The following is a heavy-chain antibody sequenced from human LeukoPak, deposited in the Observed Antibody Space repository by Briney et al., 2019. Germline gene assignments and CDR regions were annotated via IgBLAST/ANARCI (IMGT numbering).Heavy chain of an antibody. CDR1: GGSISNYY. CDR2: IHYSGST. CDR3: ARGYSSGWYDWFDP. Sequence: SSETLSLTCTVSGGSISNYYWSWIRQPPGKGLEWIGYIHYSGSTNYNSSLKSRVTISVDTSKNQFSLKLSSVTAADTAVYYCARGYSSGWYDWFDPWGQGTLVTVSS. J-gene: IGHJ5*02. V-gene: IGHV4-59*01. D-gene: IGHD6-19*01.